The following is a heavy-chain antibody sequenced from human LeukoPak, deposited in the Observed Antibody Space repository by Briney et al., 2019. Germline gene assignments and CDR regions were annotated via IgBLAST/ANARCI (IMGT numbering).Heavy chain of an antibody. J-gene: IGHJ4*02. CDR1: GGSISGYY. CDR3: ARLISGVGYFDY. V-gene: IGHV4-59*08. Sequence: SETLSLTCTVSGGSISGYYWSWIRQPPGKGLEWIGYIYYTGSTNYNPSLKSRVTTSVDTSKNQFSLKLSPVTAADTAVYYCARLISGVGYFDYWGQGTLVTVSS. CDR2: IYYTGST. D-gene: IGHD3-10*01.